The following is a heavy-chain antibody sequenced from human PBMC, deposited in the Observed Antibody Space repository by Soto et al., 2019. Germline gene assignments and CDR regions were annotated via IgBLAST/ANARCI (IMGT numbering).Heavy chain of an antibody. CDR1: GFTFSSYA. Sequence: GGSLRLSCAASGFTFSSYAMHWVRQAPGKGLEWVAVISYDGSNKYYADSVKGRFTISRDNSKNTLYLQMNSLRAEDTAVYYCARDPISLYYDSGGFDYWGQGTLVTVSS. V-gene: IGHV3-30-3*01. D-gene: IGHD3-22*01. CDR2: ISYDGSNK. J-gene: IGHJ4*02. CDR3: ARDPISLYYDSGGFDY.